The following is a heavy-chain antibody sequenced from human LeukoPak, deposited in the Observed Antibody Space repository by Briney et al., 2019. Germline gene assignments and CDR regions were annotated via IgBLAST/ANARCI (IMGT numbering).Heavy chain of an antibody. J-gene: IGHJ4*02. CDR1: GGSISSSSYY. CDR2: IYYSGST. V-gene: IGHV4-39*01. D-gene: IGHD3-10*01. CDR3: ARLLWFGEFVFDY. Sequence: SETLSLTCTVSGGSISSSSYYWGWIPQPPGKGLEWIGSIYYSGSTYYNPSLKSRVTISVDTSKNQFSLKLSSVTAADTAVYYCARLLWFGEFVFDYWGQGTLVTVSS.